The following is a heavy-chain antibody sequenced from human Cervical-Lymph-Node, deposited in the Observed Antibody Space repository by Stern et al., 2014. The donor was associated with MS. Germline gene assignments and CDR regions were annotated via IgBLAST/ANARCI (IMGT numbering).Heavy chain of an antibody. CDR2: INSNTGAP. V-gene: IGHV7-4-1*02. CDR1: GYSFTKYL. J-gene: IGHJ5*02. D-gene: IGHD3-3*01. CDR3: ARDMSDFWSDYGHNWFDP. Sequence: QVQLLQPGSELKKPGASVTVSCKASGYSFTKYLIHWVRQAPGQGLEWMGWINSNTGAPMYARDFAGRFVCSLDTSLSTAYLQISRLKTEDTAVYYCARDMSDFWSDYGHNWFDPWGQGTLVTVSS.